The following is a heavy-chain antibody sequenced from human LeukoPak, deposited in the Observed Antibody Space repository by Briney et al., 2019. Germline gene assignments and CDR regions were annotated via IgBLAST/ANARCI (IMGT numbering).Heavy chain of an antibody. Sequence: GGSLRLSCAASGFTFDDYAMHWVRQAPGKGLEWVSGISWNSGSIGYADSVKGRFTISRDNAKNSLYLQMNSLRAEDTALYYCAKAVGAVTDAFDIWGQGTMVTVSS. D-gene: IGHD1-26*01. CDR1: GFTFDDYA. J-gene: IGHJ3*02. CDR2: ISWNSGSI. CDR3: AKAVGAVTDAFDI. V-gene: IGHV3-9*01.